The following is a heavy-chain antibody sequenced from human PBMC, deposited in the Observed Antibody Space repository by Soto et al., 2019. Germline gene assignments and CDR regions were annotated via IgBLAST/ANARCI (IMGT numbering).Heavy chain of an antibody. CDR3: ARDLDTNRIAVAVC. V-gene: IGHV3-64*01. Sequence: EVHLVESGGGLVQPGGSLRLSCAASGFTFSSYPMHWVRQAPGKGLEYVSAMSSNGGSTYYANSVKGRFTISRDNSKNTLDLQMGSLRAEDMAVYYCARDLDTNRIAVAVCWGQGTLVTVSS. J-gene: IGHJ4*02. D-gene: IGHD6-19*01. CDR1: GFTFSSYP. CDR2: MSSNGGST.